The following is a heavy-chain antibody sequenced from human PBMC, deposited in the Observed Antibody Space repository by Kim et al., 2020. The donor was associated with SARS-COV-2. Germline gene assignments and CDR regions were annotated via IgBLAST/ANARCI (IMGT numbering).Heavy chain of an antibody. CDR1: GFTFSSYA. Sequence: GGSLRLSCAASGFTFSSYAMSWVRQAPGKGLEWVSAISGSGGSTYYADSVKGRFTISRDNSKNTLYLQMNSLRAEDTAVYYCAKVGYHLVGATDYFDYWGQGTLVTVSS. J-gene: IGHJ4*02. D-gene: IGHD1-26*01. CDR2: ISGSGGST. V-gene: IGHV3-23*01. CDR3: AKVGYHLVGATDYFDY.